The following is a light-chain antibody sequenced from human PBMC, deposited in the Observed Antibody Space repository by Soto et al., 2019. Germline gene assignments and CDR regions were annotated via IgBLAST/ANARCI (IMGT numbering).Light chain of an antibody. CDR1: SSDVGAYNF. Sequence: QSVLTQPASVSGSPGQSITISCTGTSSDVGAYNFVSWHQQHPGKDPKLIIYNVYDRPSGISYRFSGSKSGNTASLTISGLQGEDEADYYCSSYTISRTYVFGTGTKLTVL. CDR3: SSYTISRTYV. J-gene: IGLJ1*01. CDR2: NVY. V-gene: IGLV2-14*03.